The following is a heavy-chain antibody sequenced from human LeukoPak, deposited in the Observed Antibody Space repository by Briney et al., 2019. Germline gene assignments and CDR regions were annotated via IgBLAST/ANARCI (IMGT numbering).Heavy chain of an antibody. CDR2: IYPGDSDT. J-gene: IGHJ3*02. CDR3: ARHPYCSGGSCYSNDAFDI. Sequence: GESLKISCKGSGYSFTSYWIGWVRQMPGKGLEWMGIIYPGDSDTRYSPSFQGQVTLSADKSISTAYLQRSSMKAADTAMYYCARHPYCSGGSCYSNDAFDIWGQGTMVTVSS. V-gene: IGHV5-51*01. D-gene: IGHD2-15*01. CDR1: GYSFTSYW.